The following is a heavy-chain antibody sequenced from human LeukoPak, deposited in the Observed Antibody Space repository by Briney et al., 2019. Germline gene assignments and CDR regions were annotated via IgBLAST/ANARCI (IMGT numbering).Heavy chain of an antibody. CDR2: IKEDGSEK. V-gene: IGHV3-7*04. CDR3: ARALPAAKYYFNY. CDR1: GFXFSRSW. J-gene: IGHJ4*02. Sequence: GGSLRLSCAATGFXFSRSWITRVRQAPGKGREWVANIKEDGSEKYYVDSVKGRFTISRDNAKNSLYLQMNSLRAEDTAVYYCARALPAAKYYFNYWGQGTLVTVSS. D-gene: IGHD2-2*01.